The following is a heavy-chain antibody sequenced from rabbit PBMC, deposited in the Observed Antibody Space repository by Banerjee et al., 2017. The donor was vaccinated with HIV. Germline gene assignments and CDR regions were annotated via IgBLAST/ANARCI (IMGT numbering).Heavy chain of an antibody. CDR3: VRAGVYAGSSSYTGFDFNL. D-gene: IGHD8-1*01. J-gene: IGHJ4*01. Sequence: QSLEESGGDLVKPGASLTLTCSASGFSFSGYYDMCWVRQAPGKGLEWIACIYGGGSDITWYASWAKGRFTGSKTSSTTVTLQMTSLTAADTATYFCVRAGVYAGSSSYTGFDFNLWGPGTLVTVS. CDR2: IYGGGSDIT. CDR1: GFSFSGYYD. V-gene: IGHV1S40*01.